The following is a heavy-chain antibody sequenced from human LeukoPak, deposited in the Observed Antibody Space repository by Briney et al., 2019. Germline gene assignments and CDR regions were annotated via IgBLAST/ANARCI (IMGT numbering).Heavy chain of an antibody. D-gene: IGHD3-22*01. Sequence: GGSLRLSCAASGFTFSNYGMHWVRQAPGKGLERVAVISYDGSDKYFADSVKGRFTISRDNAKNTLFLQMNSLRAEDTAVYCCAKDLYYYDSSGFHWGADYWGQGTLVTVSS. CDR2: ISYDGSDK. CDR3: AKDLYYYDSSGFHWGADY. J-gene: IGHJ4*02. V-gene: IGHV3-30*18. CDR1: GFTFSNYG.